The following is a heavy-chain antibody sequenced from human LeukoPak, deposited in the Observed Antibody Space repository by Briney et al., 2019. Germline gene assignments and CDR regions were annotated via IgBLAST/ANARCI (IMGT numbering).Heavy chain of an antibody. V-gene: IGHV3-48*03. CDR2: ISSSGSTI. D-gene: IGHD3-22*01. J-gene: IGHJ4*02. CDR3: ARASSYYDQTYFFDY. CDR1: GFTFSSYE. Sequence: GGSLRLSCAASGFTFSSYEMNWVRQAPGKGLEWVSYISSSGSTIYYADSVKGRFTISRDNAKNSLYLQMNSLRAEDTAVYYCARASSYYDQTYFFDYWGQGTLVTVSS.